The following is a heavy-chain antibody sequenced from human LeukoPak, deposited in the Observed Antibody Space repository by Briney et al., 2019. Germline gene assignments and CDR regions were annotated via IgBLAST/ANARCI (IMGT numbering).Heavy chain of an antibody. V-gene: IGHV3-66*01. Sequence: GGSLRLSCAASGLTVSSNYMSWVRQAPGKGLGWVTVIYSGGSTYYADSVKGRFNISRDNSKNTLYLQMNSMRAEDTAVYYCARDWGIAAAGTGYGMDVWGQGTTVTVSS. CDR3: ARDWGIAAAGTGYGMDV. CDR2: IYSGGST. CDR1: GLTVSSNY. J-gene: IGHJ6*02. D-gene: IGHD6-13*01.